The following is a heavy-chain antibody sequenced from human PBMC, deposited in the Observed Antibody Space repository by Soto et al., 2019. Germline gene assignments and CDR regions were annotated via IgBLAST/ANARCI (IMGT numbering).Heavy chain of an antibody. Sequence: HPGGSLRLSCGASGFTFSSYEMNWVRQAPGKGLEWVSYISSSGSTIYYADSVKGRFTISRDNAKNSLYLQMNSLRAEDTAVYYCARGGGSSWYGYYYYYGMDVWGQGTTVTVSS. CDR3: ARGGGSSWYGYYYYYGMDV. J-gene: IGHJ6*02. V-gene: IGHV3-48*03. D-gene: IGHD6-13*01. CDR1: GFTFSSYE. CDR2: ISSSGSTI.